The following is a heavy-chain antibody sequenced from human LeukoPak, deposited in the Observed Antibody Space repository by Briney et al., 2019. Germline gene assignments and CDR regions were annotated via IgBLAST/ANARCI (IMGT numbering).Heavy chain of an antibody. CDR1: GFTFSSYP. CDR2: ILGNGYAS. CDR3: ARDSTSGYSFDS. D-gene: IGHD5-12*01. V-gene: IGHV3-64*02. J-gene: IGHJ4*02. Sequence: GGSLRLSCVASGFTFSSYPMHWGRQAPAKGLEYLSAILGNGYASFYADSVKGRFTISRDNSKNTLYLQMGNLRADDMAVYYCARDSTSGYSFDSWGQGTLVTVSS.